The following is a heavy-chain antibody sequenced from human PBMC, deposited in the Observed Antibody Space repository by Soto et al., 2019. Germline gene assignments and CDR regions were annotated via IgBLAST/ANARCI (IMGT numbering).Heavy chain of an antibody. CDR3: TTNWETYYYDSRVDY. J-gene: IGHJ4*02. CDR1: GFTFSNAW. V-gene: IGHV3-15*07. D-gene: IGHD3-22*01. Sequence: GGSLRLSCAASGFTFSNAWMNWVRQAPGKGLEWVGRIKSKTDGGTTDYAAPVKGRFTISRDDSKNTLYLQMNSLKTEDTAVYYCTTNWETYYYDSRVDYWGQGTLVTVSS. CDR2: IKSKTDGGTT.